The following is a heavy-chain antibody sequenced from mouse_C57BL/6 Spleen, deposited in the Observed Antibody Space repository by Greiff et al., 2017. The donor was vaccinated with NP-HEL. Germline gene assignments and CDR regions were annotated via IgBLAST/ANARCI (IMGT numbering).Heavy chain of an antibody. CDR1: GFTFSSYA. CDR3: ARDIGPGEFAY. CDR2: ISDGGSYT. V-gene: IGHV5-4*01. Sequence: DVQLVESGGGLVKPGGSLKLSCAASGFTFSSYAMSWVRQTPEKRLEWVATISDGGSYTYYPDNVKGRFTISRDNAKNNLYLQMSHLKSEDTAMYYCARDIGPGEFAYWGQGTLVTVSA. J-gene: IGHJ3*01.